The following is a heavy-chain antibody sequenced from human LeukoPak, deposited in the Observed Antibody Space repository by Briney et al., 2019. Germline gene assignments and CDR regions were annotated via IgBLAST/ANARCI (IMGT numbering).Heavy chain of an antibody. CDR1: GFTFSSYS. J-gene: IGHJ5*02. CDR3: ARDRVVPAATLNWFDP. D-gene: IGHD2-2*01. CDR2: ISSSSSTI. Sequence: GGSLRLSCAASGFTFSSYSMNWVRQAPGKGLEWVSYISSSSSTIYYADSVKGRFTISRDNAKNSLYLQMNSLRDEDTAVYYCARDRVVPAATLNWFDPWGQGTLVTVSS. V-gene: IGHV3-48*02.